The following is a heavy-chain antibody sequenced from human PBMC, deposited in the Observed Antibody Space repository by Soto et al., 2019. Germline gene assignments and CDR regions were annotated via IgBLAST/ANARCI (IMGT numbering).Heavy chain of an antibody. CDR1: GFTFSSYS. Sequence: GGSLRLSCAASGFTFSSYSMNWVRQAPGKGLEWVSSISSSSSYIYYADSVKGRFTISRDNAKNSLYLQMNSLRAEDTAVYYCASINDPYYYDSSGYYYVDYWGQGTLVTVSS. CDR3: ASINDPYYYDSSGYYYVDY. J-gene: IGHJ4*02. CDR2: ISSSSSYI. V-gene: IGHV3-21*01. D-gene: IGHD3-22*01.